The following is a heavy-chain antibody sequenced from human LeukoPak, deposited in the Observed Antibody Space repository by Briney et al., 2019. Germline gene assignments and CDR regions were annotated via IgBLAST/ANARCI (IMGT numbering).Heavy chain of an antibody. J-gene: IGHJ6*01. CDR1: GFTFSDYY. V-gene: IGHV3-11*05. D-gene: IGHD1-26*01. Sequence: PGGSLTLSCAASGFTFSDYYMTWLRQGPGKGLEWVSNISSSSTYTNYAGSVKGRFTISRDNAKSSLYLQMNRLRAEDTAVYYCARVLGATFDDYYGMDVWGQGTTVTVSS. CDR2: ISSSSTYT. CDR3: ARVLGATFDDYYGMDV.